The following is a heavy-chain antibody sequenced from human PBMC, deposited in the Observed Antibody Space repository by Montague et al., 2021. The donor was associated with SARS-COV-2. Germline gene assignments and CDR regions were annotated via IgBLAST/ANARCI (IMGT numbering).Heavy chain of an antibody. CDR1: GFSLSTSGMC. V-gene: IGHV2-70*11. Sequence: PALGKPTQTLTLTCTFSGFSLSTSGMCVSWIRQPPGKALEWLARIGWDDDKYYSTSLKTRLTISKDTSKNQVVLTMTNMDPVDTATYYCARTYGSGRGFDLWGRGTLVTVSS. D-gene: IGHD3-10*01. CDR3: ARTYGSGRGFDL. J-gene: IGHJ2*01. CDR2: IGWDDDK.